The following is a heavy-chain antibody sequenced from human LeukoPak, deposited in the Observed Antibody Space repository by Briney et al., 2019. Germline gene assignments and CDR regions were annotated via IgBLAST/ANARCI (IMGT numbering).Heavy chain of an antibody. CDR2: IKQDGSEK. V-gene: IGHV3-7*01. CDR3: ARDRGSYCSGGSCHFFDY. CDR1: GFTFRSYW. D-gene: IGHD2-15*01. Sequence: GGSLRLSCATSGFTFRSYWMSWVRQAPGKGLEWVANIKQDGSEKYYVDSVKSRFTISRDNAKNSLYLQMNSLRAEDTAVYYCARDRGSYCSGGSCHFFDYWGQGTLVTVSS. J-gene: IGHJ4*02.